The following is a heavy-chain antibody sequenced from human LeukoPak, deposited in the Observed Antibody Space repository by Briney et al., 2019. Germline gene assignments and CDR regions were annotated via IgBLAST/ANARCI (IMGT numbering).Heavy chain of an antibody. CDR1: GYTFPSHG. CDR3: ARQLHDWNGQFYYYYIDV. D-gene: IGHD3-3*01. J-gene: IGHJ6*03. V-gene: IGHV1-18*01. Sequence: ASVKVSCEPSGYTFPSHGITWVRQAPGQGLEWMGWISPSNDNTFYAQRFQGRVTLTTDASTAYMELRSLTTDDTAVYYCARQLHDWNGQFYYYYIDVWGKGTTVIVSS. CDR2: ISPSNDNT.